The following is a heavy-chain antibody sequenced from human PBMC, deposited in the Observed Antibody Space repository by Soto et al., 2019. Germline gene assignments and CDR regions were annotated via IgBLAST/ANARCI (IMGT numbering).Heavy chain of an antibody. D-gene: IGHD2-21*02. Sequence: GASVKVSCKASGYTFTSYYMHWVRQAPGQGLDWMGIINPSGGSTSYAQKFQGRVTMTRDTSTSTVYMELSSLRSEDTAVYYCARDAQLAYCGGDCYSGLDYWGQGTLVTVSS. CDR1: GYTFTSYY. CDR2: INPSGGST. J-gene: IGHJ4*02. CDR3: ARDAQLAYCGGDCYSGLDY. V-gene: IGHV1-46*01.